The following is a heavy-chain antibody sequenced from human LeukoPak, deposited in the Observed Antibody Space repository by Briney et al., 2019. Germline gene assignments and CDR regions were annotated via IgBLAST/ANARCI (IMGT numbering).Heavy chain of an antibody. Sequence: GRSLRLSCAASGFTFSSYGMHWVRQAPGKGLEWVAVISYDGSNKYYADSVKGRFTISRDNSKNTLYLQMNSLRAEDTAVYYCATAAGTNWGQGTLVTVSS. CDR3: ATAAGTN. CDR2: ISYDGSNK. CDR1: GFTFSSYG. J-gene: IGHJ4*02. V-gene: IGHV3-30*03. D-gene: IGHD6-13*01.